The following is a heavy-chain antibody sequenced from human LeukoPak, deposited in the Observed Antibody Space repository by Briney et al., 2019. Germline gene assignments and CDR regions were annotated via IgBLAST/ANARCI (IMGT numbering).Heavy chain of an antibody. CDR1: GYTFTSYD. V-gene: IGHV1-8*01. J-gene: IGHJ3*02. Sequence: ASVKVSCKASGYTFTSYDINWVRQATGQGLEWMGWMNPNSGNTGYAQKFQGRVTMTRNTSISTAYMELSSLRSEDTAVYYCARVGSAYDAFDIWGQGTMVTVSS. CDR3: ARVGSAYDAFDI. D-gene: IGHD6-19*01. CDR2: MNPNSGNT.